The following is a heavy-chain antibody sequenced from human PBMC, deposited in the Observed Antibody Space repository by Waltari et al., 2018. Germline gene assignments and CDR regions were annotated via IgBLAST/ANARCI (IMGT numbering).Heavy chain of an antibody. J-gene: IGHJ4*02. D-gene: IGHD6-19*01. Sequence: EVQLVESGGGLVKPGGSLRLSCAASGFTFSSYSMNWVRQAPGKGLEWVSSISSSSSYIYYADSVKGRFTISRYNAKNSLYLQMNSLRAEDTAVYYCARDHPGEAVVPVYWGQGTLVTVSS. CDR3: ARDHPGEAVVPVY. CDR2: ISSSSSYI. V-gene: IGHV3-21*01. CDR1: GFTFSSYS.